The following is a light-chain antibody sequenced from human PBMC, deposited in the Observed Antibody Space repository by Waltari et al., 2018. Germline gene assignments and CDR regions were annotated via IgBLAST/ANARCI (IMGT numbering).Light chain of an antibody. J-gene: IGLJ3*02. CDR1: SRDVGSSNY. CDR2: DVP. CDR3: SSYRGSYTLV. Sequence: QSVLTQPASVSGSPGQSITISCTGTSRDVGSSNYVFWYHQHPGRAPKLLIYDVPARPSGVSNRFSGSKSGNTASLTISGLQAEDEADYYCSSYRGSYTLVFGGGTKVTVL. V-gene: IGLV2-14*03.